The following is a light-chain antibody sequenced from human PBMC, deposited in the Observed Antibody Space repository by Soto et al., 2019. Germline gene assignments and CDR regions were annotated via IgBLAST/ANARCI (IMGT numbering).Light chain of an antibody. CDR2: EVS. V-gene: IGLV2-14*01. CDR3: SASTSSSNLF. Sequence: QSALTQPASVSGSPGQSITISCTGTNSDVGGYNYVSWYQQHPGKAPKLMIYEVSNRPSGVSNRFSDSKSGNTASLTISGRQAEDDADYYCSASTSSSNLFFGGGTKLTVL. CDR1: NSDVGGYNY. J-gene: IGLJ2*01.